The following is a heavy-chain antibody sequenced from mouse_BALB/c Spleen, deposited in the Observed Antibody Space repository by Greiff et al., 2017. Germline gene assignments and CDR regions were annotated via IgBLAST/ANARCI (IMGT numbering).Heavy chain of an antibody. Sequence: EVKLVESGGDLVKPGGSLKLSCAASGFTFSSYGMSWVRQTPDKRLEWVATISSGGSYTYYPDSVKGRFTISRDNAKNTLYLQMSSLKSEDTAMYYGARQKNYRYDDAWFAYWGQGTLVTVAA. CDR2: ISSGGSYT. CDR3: ARQKNYRYDDAWFAY. V-gene: IGHV5-6*01. J-gene: IGHJ3*01. CDR1: GFTFSSYG. D-gene: IGHD2-14*01.